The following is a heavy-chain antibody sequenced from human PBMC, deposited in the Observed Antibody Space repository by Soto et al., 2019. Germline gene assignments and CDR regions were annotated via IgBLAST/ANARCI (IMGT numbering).Heavy chain of an antibody. J-gene: IGHJ6*02. CDR3: ASLSYDILTGPFGYYGMDV. D-gene: IGHD3-9*01. V-gene: IGHV4-39*01. CDR1: GGSISSSSYY. Sequence: SETLSLTCTVSGGSISSSSYYWGWIRQPPGKGLEWIGSIYYSGSTYYNPSLKSRVTISVDTSKNQFSLKLSSVTAADTAVYYCASLSYDILTGPFGYYGMDVWGQGTTVTVSS. CDR2: IYYSGST.